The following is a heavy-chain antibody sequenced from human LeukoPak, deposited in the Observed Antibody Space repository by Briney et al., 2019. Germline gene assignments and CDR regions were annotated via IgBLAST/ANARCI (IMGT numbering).Heavy chain of an antibody. CDR3: AREEWESKMGHFDC. Sequence: RGSLRLSCAASGFTVGSYYMSWLRQAPGKGPEWVSSFGPTGKTYYADSVKGRFTISRDISKNTLYLQMNSLRAEDTAVFYCAREEWESKMGHFDCWGRGTLVTVSS. CDR1: GFTVGSYY. V-gene: IGHV3-23*01. J-gene: IGHJ4*02. CDR2: FGPTGKT. D-gene: IGHD1-26*01.